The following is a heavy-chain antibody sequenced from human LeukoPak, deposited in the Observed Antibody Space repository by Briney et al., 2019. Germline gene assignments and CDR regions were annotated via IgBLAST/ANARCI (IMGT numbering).Heavy chain of an antibody. CDR3: ARGYEEWELLLGAFDI. V-gene: IGHV1-2*02. D-gene: IGHD1-26*01. CDR1: GYTFTGYY. Sequence: GASVKVSCKASGYTFTGYYMHWVRQAPGQGLEWMGWINPNSGGTNYAQKFQGRVTMTRDQPISTAYMELSRLRSDDTAVYYCARGYEEWELLLGAFDIWGQGTMVTVSS. J-gene: IGHJ3*02. CDR2: INPNSGGT.